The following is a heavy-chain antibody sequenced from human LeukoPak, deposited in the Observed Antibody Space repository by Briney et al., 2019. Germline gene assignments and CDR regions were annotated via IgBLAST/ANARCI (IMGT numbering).Heavy chain of an antibody. CDR2: IYHSGST. CDR1: GYSISSGYY. Sequence: SETLSLTCTVSGYSISSGYYWGWIRQPPGKGLEWIGSIYHSGSTYYNPSLKSRVTISVDTSKNQFSLKLSSVTAADTAVYYCARVVVAATPFDPWGQGTLVTVSS. V-gene: IGHV4-38-2*02. D-gene: IGHD2-15*01. J-gene: IGHJ5*02. CDR3: ARVVVAATPFDP.